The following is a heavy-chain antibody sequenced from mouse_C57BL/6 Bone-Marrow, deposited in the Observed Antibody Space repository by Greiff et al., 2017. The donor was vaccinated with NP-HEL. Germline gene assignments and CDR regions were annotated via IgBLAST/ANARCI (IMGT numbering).Heavy chain of an antibody. CDR2: INPSTGGT. Sequence: VQLQQSGPELVKPGASVKISCKASGYSFTGYYMNWVKQSPEKSLEWIGEINPSTGGTTSNQKFKAKATLTVDKSSSTAYMQLKSLTSEDSAVYYCARGGYYGSSYVAFAYWGQGTLVTVSA. CDR1: GYSFTGYY. CDR3: ARGGYYGSSYVAFAY. J-gene: IGHJ3*01. D-gene: IGHD1-1*01. V-gene: IGHV1-42*01.